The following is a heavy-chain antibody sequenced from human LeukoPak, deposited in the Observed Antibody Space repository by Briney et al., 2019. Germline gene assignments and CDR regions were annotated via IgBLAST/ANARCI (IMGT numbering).Heavy chain of an antibody. CDR3: ARGGWSIDY. D-gene: IGHD2-15*01. J-gene: IGHJ4*02. CDR2: IYTSGST. Sequence: PSETLSLTCTVSGGSISSGSYYWSWIRQPAGKGLEWIGRIYTSGSTNYNPSLKSRVTMSVDTSKNQFSLKLSSVTAADTAVYYCARGGWSIDYWGQGTLVTVSS. CDR1: GGSISSGSYY. V-gene: IGHV4-61*02.